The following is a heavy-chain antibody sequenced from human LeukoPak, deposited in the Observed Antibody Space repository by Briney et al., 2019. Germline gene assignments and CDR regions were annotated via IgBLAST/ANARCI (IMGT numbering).Heavy chain of an antibody. J-gene: IGHJ3*02. Sequence: GRSLRLSCAASGFTFSSYGMHWVRQAPGKGLEWVAVISYDGSNKYYADSVKGRFTISRDNSKNTLYLQMNSLGAEDTAVYYCAKDFYYYGSGSDAFDIWGQGTMVTVSS. CDR2: ISYDGSNK. CDR3: AKDFYYYGSGSDAFDI. V-gene: IGHV3-30*18. D-gene: IGHD3-10*01. CDR1: GFTFSSYG.